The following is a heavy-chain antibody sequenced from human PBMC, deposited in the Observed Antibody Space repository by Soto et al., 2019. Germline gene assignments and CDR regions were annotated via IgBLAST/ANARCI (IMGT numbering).Heavy chain of an antibody. J-gene: IGHJ5*02. CDR2: IYYSGST. D-gene: IGHD1-26*01. CDR3: ARRPAEWELLGWFDP. CDR1: GGSISSYY. Sequence: QVQLQESGPGLVKPSETLSLTCTVSGGSISSYYWSWIRQPPGKGLEWIGYIYYSGSTNYNPSLKSRVTISVDTSKNQFSLKLSSVTVADTAVYYCARRPAEWELLGWFDPWGQGTLVTVSS. V-gene: IGHV4-59*01.